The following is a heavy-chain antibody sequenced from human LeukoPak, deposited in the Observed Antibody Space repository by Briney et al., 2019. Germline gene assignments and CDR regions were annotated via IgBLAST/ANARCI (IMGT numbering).Heavy chain of an antibody. Sequence: GGSLRLSCAVSGFTFSSYSMNWVRQAPGKGLEWVSYITSSSSTIYYADSVKGRFAISRDNAKNSLYLQMNSLRADATAVYYCASLSVGYWGQGTLVTVSS. CDR2: ITSSSSTI. CDR1: GFTFSSYS. CDR3: ASLSVGY. V-gene: IGHV3-48*01. D-gene: IGHD2/OR15-2a*01. J-gene: IGHJ4*02.